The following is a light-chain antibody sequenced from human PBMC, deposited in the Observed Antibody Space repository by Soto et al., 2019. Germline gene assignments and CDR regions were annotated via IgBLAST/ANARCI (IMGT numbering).Light chain of an antibody. V-gene: IGKV3-20*01. J-gene: IGKJ4*01. CDR2: DAS. CDR3: QQFSSYPLT. CDR1: QTVRNNY. Sequence: IVLTQSPRTLCLSQGEKATLSCRASQTVRNNYLAWYQQKPGQAPRLLIYDASSRATGIPDRFSGGGSGTDFTLTISRLEPEDFAVYYCQQFSSYPLTFGGGTKVAIK.